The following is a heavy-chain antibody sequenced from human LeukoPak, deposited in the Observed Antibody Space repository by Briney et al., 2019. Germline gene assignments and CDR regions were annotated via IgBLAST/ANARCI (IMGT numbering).Heavy chain of an antibody. CDR1: GFTFSSYG. Sequence: GGSLRLSCAASGFTFSSYGMSWVRQAPGKGLEWVSAISGSGGSTYYADSVKGRFTISRDNSKNTLYLQMNSLRAEDTAVYYCAKGCSSTSCYGYWGQGTLVTVSS. J-gene: IGHJ4*02. V-gene: IGHV3-23*01. D-gene: IGHD2-2*01. CDR2: ISGSGGST. CDR3: AKGCSSTSCYGY.